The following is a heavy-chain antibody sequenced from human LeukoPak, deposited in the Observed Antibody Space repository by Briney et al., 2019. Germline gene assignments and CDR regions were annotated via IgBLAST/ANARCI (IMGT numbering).Heavy chain of an antibody. CDR3: ARDSLSYDFWSGYPYYYYYGMDV. J-gene: IGHJ6*02. D-gene: IGHD3-3*01. Sequence: PGGSLRLSCAASGFTFSSYAMSWVRQAPGKGLEWVSVISGSGGSTYYADSVKGRFTISRDNSKNTLFLQMNSLRAEDTAVYYCARDSLSYDFWSGYPYYYYYGMDVWGQGTTVTVSS. CDR2: ISGSGGST. CDR1: GFTFSSYA. V-gene: IGHV3-23*01.